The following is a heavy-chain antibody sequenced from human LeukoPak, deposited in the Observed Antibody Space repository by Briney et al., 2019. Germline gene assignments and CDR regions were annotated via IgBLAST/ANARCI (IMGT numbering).Heavy chain of an antibody. J-gene: IGHJ4*02. V-gene: IGHV3-33*01. CDR3: ARDKDYYDSSGYYDY. Sequence: PGRSLRLSCAASGFTFSSYGMHWVRQAPGKELEWVAVIWYDGSNKYYADSVKGRFTISRDNSKNTLYLQMNSLRAEDTAVYYCARDKDYYDSSGYYDYWGQGTLVTVSS. D-gene: IGHD3-22*01. CDR2: IWYDGSNK. CDR1: GFTFSSYG.